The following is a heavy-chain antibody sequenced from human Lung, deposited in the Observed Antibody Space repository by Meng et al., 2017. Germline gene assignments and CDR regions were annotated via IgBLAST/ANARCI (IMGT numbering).Heavy chain of an antibody. V-gene: IGHV3-21*01. Sequence: DVQLVESGGGPVKPGGSMRLSCAVSGFTFSTYSMNRVRQAPGKGLEWVSSISSSSAYADSVKGRFTISRDNAKNSLYLQMNSLRAEDTAVYYCARGRVVVAATPSDYWGQGTLVTVSS. J-gene: IGHJ4*02. CDR3: ARGRVVVAATPSDY. CDR1: GFTFSTYS. CDR2: ISSSSA. D-gene: IGHD2-15*01.